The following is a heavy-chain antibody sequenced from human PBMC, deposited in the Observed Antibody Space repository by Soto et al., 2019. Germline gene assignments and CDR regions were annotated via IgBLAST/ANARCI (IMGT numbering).Heavy chain of an antibody. J-gene: IGHJ5*02. Sequence: QITLKESGPPLVKPTQTLTLTCTFSGFSLSTSGVGVGWIRQPPGKALEWLALIYWDDDKRYSPSLKSRLTITKDTSKNQVVLTMTNMDPVDTATYYCAHNKLVGGGGSCYSSWSQGTLVTVSS. CDR3: AHNKLVGGGGSCYSS. CDR1: GFSLSTSGVG. V-gene: IGHV2-5*02. D-gene: IGHD2-15*01. CDR2: IYWDDDK.